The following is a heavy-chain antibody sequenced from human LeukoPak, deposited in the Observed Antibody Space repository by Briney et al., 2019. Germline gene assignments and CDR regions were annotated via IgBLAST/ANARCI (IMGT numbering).Heavy chain of an antibody. Sequence: GGSLRLSCTASGFSVRATYMSWVRQAPGKGLEWVSVLYTGGGTDHADSVKGRFTISRDNSKNTLSLQMNSLRAEDTAIYYCTRSGYRHPYHFDSWGQGTLVTVSS. D-gene: IGHD3-22*01. CDR2: LYTGGGT. CDR3: TRSGYRHPYHFDS. CDR1: GFSVRATY. V-gene: IGHV3-53*01. J-gene: IGHJ4*02.